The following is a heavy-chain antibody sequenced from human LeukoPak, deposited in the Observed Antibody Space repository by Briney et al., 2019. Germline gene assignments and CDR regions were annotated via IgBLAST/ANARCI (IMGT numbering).Heavy chain of an antibody. CDR1: GGSISSSSNY. D-gene: IGHD3-22*01. V-gene: IGHV4-39*07. CDR2: IYYSGST. Sequence: SETLSLTCTVSGGSISSSSNYWGWIRQPPGKGLEWIGSIYYSGSTYYNPSLKSRVTISVDTSKNQFSLKLSSVTAADTAVYYCARGYYDAPNNWFDPWGQGTLVTVSS. CDR3: ARGYYDAPNNWFDP. J-gene: IGHJ5*02.